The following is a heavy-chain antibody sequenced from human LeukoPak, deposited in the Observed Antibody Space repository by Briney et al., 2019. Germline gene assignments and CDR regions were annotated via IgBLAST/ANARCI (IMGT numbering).Heavy chain of an antibody. CDR2: IYYSGST. Sequence: SETLSLTCTVSGGSISSSSYYWGWIRQPPGKGLEWIGSIYYSGSTYYNPSLKSRVTISVDTSKNQFSLKLSSVTAADTAVYYCARHSYYYGDYPYFDYWGQGTLVTVSS. J-gene: IGHJ4*02. V-gene: IGHV4-39*01. D-gene: IGHD4-17*01. CDR3: ARHSYYYGDYPYFDY. CDR1: GGSISSSSYY.